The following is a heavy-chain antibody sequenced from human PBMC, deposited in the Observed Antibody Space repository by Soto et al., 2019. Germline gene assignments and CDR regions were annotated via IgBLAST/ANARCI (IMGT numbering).Heavy chain of an antibody. Sequence: GGSLRLSCAASGFTFSSYVMTWVRQAPGKGLKWVSAISGSGGSTDYADSVKGRFAISRDNSKNTLHLQMNSLRAEDTAVYYCAKEAWSCRSISCPGGVDYWGQGTLVTVSS. D-gene: IGHD2-2*01. J-gene: IGHJ4*02. V-gene: IGHV3-23*01. CDR2: ISGSGGST. CDR1: GFTFSSYV. CDR3: AKEAWSCRSISCPGGVDY.